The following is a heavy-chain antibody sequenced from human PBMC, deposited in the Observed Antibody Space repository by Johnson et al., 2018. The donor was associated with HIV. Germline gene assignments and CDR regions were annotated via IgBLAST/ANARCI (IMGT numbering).Heavy chain of an antibody. CDR1: GFTVGSNY. V-gene: IGHV3-66*01. CDR3: ARAYTYGAFVI. D-gene: IGHD5-18*01. J-gene: IGHJ3*02. CDR2: IYSGTTT. Sequence: VQLVESGGGLVQPGGSLRLSCVVSGFTVGSNYMSWVRQAPGKGLEWVSVIYSGTTTYYAGSVKGRFTISRDTSKNTLFLEMNSLRGEDTAVYFCARAYTYGAFVIWGQGTIVTVSS.